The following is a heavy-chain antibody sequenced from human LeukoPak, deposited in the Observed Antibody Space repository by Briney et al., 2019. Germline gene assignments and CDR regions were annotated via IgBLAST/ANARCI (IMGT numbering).Heavy chain of an antibody. D-gene: IGHD4-17*01. Sequence: GGSLRLSYAASGFTFSSCGMHWVRQAPGKGLEWVAVIWYDGSNKYYADSVKGRFTISRDNSKNTLYLQMNSLRAEDTAVYYCARGDLYGDYVILNWGQGTLVTVSS. V-gene: IGHV3-33*01. CDR2: IWYDGSNK. CDR1: GFTFSSCG. CDR3: ARGDLYGDYVILN. J-gene: IGHJ4*02.